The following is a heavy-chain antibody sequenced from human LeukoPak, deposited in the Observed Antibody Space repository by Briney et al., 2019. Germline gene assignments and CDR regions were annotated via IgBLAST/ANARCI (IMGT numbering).Heavy chain of an antibody. V-gene: IGHV3-33*01. CDR1: GFTFSSYG. D-gene: IGHD5-18*01. CDR3: ARDGGYSYGTAYWFDY. CDR2: IWYDGSNK. J-gene: IGHJ4*02. Sequence: GGSLRLSCAASGFTFSSYGMHWVRQAPGRGLEWVAVIWYDGSNKYYVDSVKGRFTISRDNSKNTLYLQMNSLRAEDTAVYYCARDGGYSYGTAYWFDYWGQGTLVTVSS.